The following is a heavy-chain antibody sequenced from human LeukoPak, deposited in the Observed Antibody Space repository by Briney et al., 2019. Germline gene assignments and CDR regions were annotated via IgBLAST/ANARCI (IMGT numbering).Heavy chain of an antibody. Sequence: ASVKVSCKASGYTFTGYYMHWVRQAPGQGLEWMGWISPNSGGTNYAQKFQGRVTMTRDTSISTAYMELSRLRYDDTAVYYCARDLPHLYCNGGSCYYFDYWGQGTLVTVSS. V-gene: IGHV1-2*02. CDR3: ARDLPHLYCNGGSCYYFDY. CDR2: ISPNSGGT. CDR1: GYTFTGYY. D-gene: IGHD2-15*01. J-gene: IGHJ4*02.